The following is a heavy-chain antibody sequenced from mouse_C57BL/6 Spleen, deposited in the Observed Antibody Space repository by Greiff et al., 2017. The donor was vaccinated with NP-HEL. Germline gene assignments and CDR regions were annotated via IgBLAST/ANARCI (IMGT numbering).Heavy chain of an antibody. J-gene: IGHJ3*01. CDR3: ARRIYYGNSWFAY. V-gene: IGHV1-50*01. CDR1: GYTFTSSW. Sequence: QVQLQQPGAELVKPGASVKLSCKASGYTFTSSWMQWVKQRPGQGLEWIGEIDPSDSYTNYNQKFKGKATLTVDTSSSTAYMQLSSLTSEDSAVYYCARRIYYGNSWFAYWGQGTLVTVSA. CDR2: IDPSDSYT. D-gene: IGHD2-1*01.